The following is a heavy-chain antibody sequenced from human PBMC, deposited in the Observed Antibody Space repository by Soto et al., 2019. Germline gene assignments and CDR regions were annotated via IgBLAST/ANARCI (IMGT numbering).Heavy chain of an antibody. CDR2: IYHSGST. Sequence: SDTLSLTCAVSGGSISSGGYSWSWIRQPPGKGLEWIGYIYHSGSTYYNPSLKSRVTISVDRSKNQFSLKLSSVTAADTAVYYCTRTSAAGKNYYGMDVWGQGTTVTVSS. CDR3: TRTSAAGKNYYGMDV. D-gene: IGHD6-13*01. J-gene: IGHJ6*02. V-gene: IGHV4-30-2*01. CDR1: GGSISSGGYS.